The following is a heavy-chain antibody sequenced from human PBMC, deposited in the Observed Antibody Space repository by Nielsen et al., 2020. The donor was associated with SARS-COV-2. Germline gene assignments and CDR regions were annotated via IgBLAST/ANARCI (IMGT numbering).Heavy chain of an antibody. Sequence: GESLKISCAASGFTFSDYYMSWIRQAPGKGLEWVSYISSSSSYTNYADSVKGRFTISRDNAKNSLYLQMNSLRAEDTAVYYCARRRVMVVAATEDAFDIWGQGTMVTVSS. CDR3: ARRRVMVVAATEDAFDI. J-gene: IGHJ3*02. CDR2: ISSSSSYT. V-gene: IGHV3-11*03. CDR1: GFTFSDYY. D-gene: IGHD2-15*01.